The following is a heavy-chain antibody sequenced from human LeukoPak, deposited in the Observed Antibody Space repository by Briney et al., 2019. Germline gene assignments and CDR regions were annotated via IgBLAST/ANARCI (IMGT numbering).Heavy chain of an antibody. J-gene: IGHJ5*02. CDR2: ISYDGSNK. V-gene: IGHV3-30*03. Sequence: GGSLRLSCAASGFTFTTYWMTWVRQAPGKGLEGVVVISYDGSNKYYADSVKGRFTISRDNSKNKLYLQMNSLRAEDTAVYYCARHAALRWYRKGFCWFDPWGQGTLVTVSS. CDR1: GFTFTTYW. CDR3: ARHAALRWYRKGFCWFDP. D-gene: IGHD4-23*01.